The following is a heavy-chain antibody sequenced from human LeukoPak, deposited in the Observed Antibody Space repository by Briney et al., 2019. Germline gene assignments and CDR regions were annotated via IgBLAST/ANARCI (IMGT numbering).Heavy chain of an antibody. Sequence: ASVKVSCKASGGTFSSYAISWVRQAPEQGLEWMGGIIPIFGTANYAQKFQGRVTITADESTSTAYMELSSLRSEDTAVYYCARDYTHQGWFDPWGQGTLVTVSS. CDR3: ARDYTHQGWFDP. CDR1: GGTFSSYA. D-gene: IGHD3-16*01. V-gene: IGHV1-69*13. CDR2: IIPIFGTA. J-gene: IGHJ5*02.